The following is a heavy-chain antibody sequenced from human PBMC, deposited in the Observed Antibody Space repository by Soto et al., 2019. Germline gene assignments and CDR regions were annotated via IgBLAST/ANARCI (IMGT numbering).Heavy chain of an antibody. Sequence: SGPTLVNPTETLTLTCTVSGFSLSNARMGVSWIRQPPGKALEWLAHIFSNDEKSYSTSLKSRLTISKDTSKSQVVLTMTNMDPVDTATYYCARIDYSSSGDDYYFYMDVWGKGTTVTVSS. CDR1: GFSLSNARMG. V-gene: IGHV2-26*01. J-gene: IGHJ6*03. CDR2: IFSNDEK. CDR3: ARIDYSSSGDDYYFYMDV. D-gene: IGHD6-6*01.